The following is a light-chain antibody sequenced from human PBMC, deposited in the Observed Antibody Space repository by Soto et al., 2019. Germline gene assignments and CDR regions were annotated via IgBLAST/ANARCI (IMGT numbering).Light chain of an antibody. CDR1: QTVRGN. V-gene: IGKV3-15*01. J-gene: IGKJ1*01. Sequence: VMTQSPATLSVSPGARATLSCRASQTVRGNFLAWYQQKPGQAPRLLIYGASTMPTGIPSRFSGSGSGTDFTLTISSLQPEDFATYYCQQNDSWPHTFGQGTKVDIK. CDR3: QQNDSWPHT. CDR2: GAS.